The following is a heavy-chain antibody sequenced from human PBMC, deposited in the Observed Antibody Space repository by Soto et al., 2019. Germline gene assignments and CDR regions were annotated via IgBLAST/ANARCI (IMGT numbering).Heavy chain of an antibody. J-gene: IGHJ4*02. Sequence: EVQLLESGGGLVQPGGSLRLSCAASGFTFSSYAMSWVRQAPGKGLEWVSAISGSGGSTYYADSVKGRFTISRDKSKNTLYLQMNSLRAEDTAVYYCAKEPGWGMIVVVTKNFDYWGQGTLVTVSS. D-gene: IGHD3-22*01. CDR1: GFTFSSYA. CDR3: AKEPGWGMIVVVTKNFDY. V-gene: IGHV3-23*01. CDR2: ISGSGGST.